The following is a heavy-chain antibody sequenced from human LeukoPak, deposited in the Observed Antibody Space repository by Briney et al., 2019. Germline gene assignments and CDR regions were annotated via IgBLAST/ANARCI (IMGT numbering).Heavy chain of an antibody. V-gene: IGHV4-59*01. CDR2: INYSGTT. Sequence: IPSETLSLTCTVSGDSISTNYWNWIRQPPGKGLEWIGYINYSGTTNYNPSLKSRVTISVDTSQNQFSLKLNSVSAADTAVYYCAGGGQWLVFDQWGQGTLVTVSS. D-gene: IGHD6-19*01. J-gene: IGHJ4*02. CDR1: GDSISTNY. CDR3: AGGGQWLVFDQ.